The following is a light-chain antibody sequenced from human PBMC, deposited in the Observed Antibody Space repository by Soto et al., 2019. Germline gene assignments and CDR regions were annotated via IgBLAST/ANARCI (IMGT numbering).Light chain of an antibody. Sequence: EIVLTQSPGTLSLSPGERATLSCRASQRVTSRFLAWYQQKPGQAPRLLIYGASSRATGIPDRFSGSGSGTDFTLTISRLEPEDFAMYYCQQYHNSPRTFGQGTKVEIK. CDR3: QQYHNSPRT. CDR1: QRVTSRF. CDR2: GAS. J-gene: IGKJ1*01. V-gene: IGKV3-20*01.